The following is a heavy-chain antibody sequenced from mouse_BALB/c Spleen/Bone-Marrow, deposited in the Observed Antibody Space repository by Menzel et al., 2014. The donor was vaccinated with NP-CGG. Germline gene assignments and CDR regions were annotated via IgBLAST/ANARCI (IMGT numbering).Heavy chain of an antibody. D-gene: IGHD1-1*02. Sequence: QVQLKESGAELMKPGASVKISCKATGYTFSSYWIEWVKQRPGHGLEWIGEILPGSGSTNYNEKFKGKATFTADTPSNPAYMQLSSRASEVSAVFWWGGGGGGGGYWYFDVWGAGTTVTVSS. J-gene: IGHJ1*01. CDR1: GYTFSSYW. V-gene: IGHV1-9*01. CDR3: GGGGGGGGYWYFDV. CDR2: ILPGSGST.